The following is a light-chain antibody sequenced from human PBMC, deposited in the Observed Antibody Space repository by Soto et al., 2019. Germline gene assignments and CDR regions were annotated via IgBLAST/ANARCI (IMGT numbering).Light chain of an antibody. J-gene: IGKJ1*01. CDR2: GAS. Sequence: EIVLAQSPRTLSLSPGETATPSCRASQSLSGTSLVWYQQKRGQAHRLLIFGASRRATGIQDRFSGSGSGTDFTLTISRLEPEDFAVYYCQQYGSSPWTFGQGTKVDIK. V-gene: IGKV3-20*01. CDR3: QQYGSSPWT. CDR1: QSLSGTS.